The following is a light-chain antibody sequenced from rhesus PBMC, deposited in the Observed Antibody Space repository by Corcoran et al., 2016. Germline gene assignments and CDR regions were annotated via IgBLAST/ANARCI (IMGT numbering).Light chain of an antibody. CDR2: AAS. V-gene: IGKV1-18*01. CDR3: QHGYNTPLT. J-gene: IGKJ4*01. Sequence: DIQMTQSPSSLSASVGDKVTITCRASQGIRNWLAWYQQKAGKAPKLLIFAASSLQSGVPSRFSGVGAVTDYTLTISSLQPEDFATYYCQHGYNTPLTFGVGTKVEI. CDR1: QGIRNW.